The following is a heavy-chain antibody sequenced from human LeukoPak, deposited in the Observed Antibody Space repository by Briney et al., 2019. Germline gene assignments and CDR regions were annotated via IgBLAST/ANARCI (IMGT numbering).Heavy chain of an antibody. J-gene: IGHJ3*02. CDR3: ARVEMATTEAFDI. Sequence: SETLSLTCTVSGGSISSSSYYWGWIRQPPGKGLEWIGSIYYNGSTYYNPSLKSRVTISVDTSKNQFSLKLSSVTAADTAVYYCARVEMATTEAFDIWGQGTMVTVSS. CDR1: GGSISSSSYY. V-gene: IGHV4-39*01. D-gene: IGHD5-24*01. CDR2: IYYNGST.